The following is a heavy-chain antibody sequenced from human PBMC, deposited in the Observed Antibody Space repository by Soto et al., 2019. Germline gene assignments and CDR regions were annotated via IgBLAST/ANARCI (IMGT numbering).Heavy chain of an antibody. Sequence: SETLSLTCAVSGGSISSGGYSCSWIRQPPGKCLEWIVYIYHSVSTYYNPSLKSRVTISVDRSKNQFSLKLSSVTAADTAVYYCASQAFRSYYFDYWGQGTLVTVSS. CDR1: GGSISSGGYS. CDR2: IYHSVST. CDR3: ASQAFRSYYFDY. J-gene: IGHJ4*02. V-gene: IGHV4-30-2*01.